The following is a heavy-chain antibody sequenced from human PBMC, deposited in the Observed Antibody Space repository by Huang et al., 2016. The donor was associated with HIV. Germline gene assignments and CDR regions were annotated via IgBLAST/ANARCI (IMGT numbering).Heavy chain of an antibody. J-gene: IGHJ4*02. CDR3: AKDGADEEWDIDY. CDR2: ISYDGSNK. CDR1: GFSFSTYG. Sequence: VQLVESGGGVVQPGRSLRLACAASGFSFSTYGVRWVRQAPGKGLEWVAVISYDGSNKYYAHSVKGRFTISRDTSENKVYLQMNSLRHEDTAVYYCAKDGADEEWDIDYWGQGTLVTVSS. V-gene: IGHV3-30*18. D-gene: IGHD1-26*01.